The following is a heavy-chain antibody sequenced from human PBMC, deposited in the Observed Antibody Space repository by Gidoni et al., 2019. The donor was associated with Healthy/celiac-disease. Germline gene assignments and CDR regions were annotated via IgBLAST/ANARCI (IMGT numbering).Heavy chain of an antibody. CDR2: IIPIFGTA. D-gene: IGHD1-26*01. J-gene: IGHJ6*02. CDR3: ARDSGGWELHPPSGIYYYGMDV. V-gene: IGHV1-69*01. CDR1: GGTFRSYA. Sequence: SGAEVKKPGSSVKFSCKASGGTFRSYALSWVRQATGQGLEWMGGIIPIFGTANYAQKFQGRVTITADESTSTAYMELSSLRSEDTAVYYCARDSGGWELHPPSGIYYYGMDVWGQGTTVTVS.